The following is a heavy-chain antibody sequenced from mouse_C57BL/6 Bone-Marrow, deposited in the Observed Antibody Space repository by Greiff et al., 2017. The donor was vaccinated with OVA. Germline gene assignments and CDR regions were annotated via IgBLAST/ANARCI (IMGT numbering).Heavy chain of an antibody. J-gene: IGHJ2*01. V-gene: IGHV14-4*01. Sequence: EVQLQQSGAELVRPGASVKLSCTASGFNIKDDYMHWVKQRPEQGLEWIGWIDPENGDTEYASKFQGKATITADTSSNTAYLQLSSLTSEDTAVYYCTTYYSNFSFDYWGQGTTLTVSS. CDR3: TTYYSNFSFDY. CDR1: GFNIKDDY. D-gene: IGHD2-5*01. CDR2: IDPENGDT.